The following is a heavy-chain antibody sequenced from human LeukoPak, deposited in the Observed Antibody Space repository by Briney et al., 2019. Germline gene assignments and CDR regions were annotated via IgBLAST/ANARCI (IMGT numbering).Heavy chain of an antibody. D-gene: IGHD4-17*01. J-gene: IGHJ5*02. V-gene: IGHV4-31*03. Sequence: SETLSLTCTVSGGSISTGGYSWSWIRQYPGKGLEWIGYIYYSGSTHYNPSLKSRVGLLVDTSKNQFSLKLSSVTAADTAVYYCARDRNYGDYYNWFDPWGQGTLVTASS. CDR3: ARDRNYGDYYNWFDP. CDR2: IYYSGST. CDR1: GGSISTGGYS.